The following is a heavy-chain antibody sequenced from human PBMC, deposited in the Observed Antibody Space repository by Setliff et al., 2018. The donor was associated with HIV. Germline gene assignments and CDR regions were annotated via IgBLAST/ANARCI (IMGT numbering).Heavy chain of an antibody. Sequence: SETLSLTCTVSGGSISNYYWSWIRQPAGKGLEWIGRIQTSGRTNNNPSLKSRVTISVDTSKNHFSLKLGFVTAADTAVYYCARGESTTWDLAEYFQHWGHGTLVTVSS. V-gene: IGHV4-4*07. CDR1: GGSISNYY. D-gene: IGHD2-2*01. J-gene: IGHJ1*01. CDR2: IQTSGRT. CDR3: ARGESTTWDLAEYFQH.